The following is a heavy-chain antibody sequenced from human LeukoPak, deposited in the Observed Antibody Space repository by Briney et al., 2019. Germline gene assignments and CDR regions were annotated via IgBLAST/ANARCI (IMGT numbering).Heavy chain of an antibody. D-gene: IGHD5-12*01. Sequence: GGSLRLSCAASGFTFRTYAMYWVRQAPGKGLEYVSSISSDGDSTFYADSVKGRFTISRDNSKNTLYFQMGSLRTEDTAVYYCARRTGSGYLGAWGQGTLVTVS. CDR3: ARRTGSGYLGA. CDR1: GFTFRTYA. J-gene: IGHJ5*02. CDR2: ISSDGDST. V-gene: IGHV3-64*02.